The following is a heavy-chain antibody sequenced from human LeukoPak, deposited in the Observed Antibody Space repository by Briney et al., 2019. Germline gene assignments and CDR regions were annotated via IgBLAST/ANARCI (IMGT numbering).Heavy chain of an antibody. CDR2: IYYSGSA. CDR3: ARKGRHYYTSGGNLTPWPATMDV. D-gene: IGHD3-10*01. V-gene: IGHV4-59*01. J-gene: IGHJ6*02. Sequence: SETLSLTCSVSGGSIINYYWTRIRQPPGKGLEWIGDIYYSGSANYNPSFNSRGTISVDTSKNQFSLKLTSVTAADTAVYYCARKGRHYYTSGGNLTPWPATMDVWGQGTTVTVSS. CDR1: GGSIINYY.